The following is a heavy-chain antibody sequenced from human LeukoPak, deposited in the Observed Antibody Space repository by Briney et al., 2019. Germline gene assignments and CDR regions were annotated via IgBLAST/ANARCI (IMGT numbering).Heavy chain of an antibody. Sequence: GGSLRLSCVASGFTFSTHCVSWVRQAPGKELEWVANIKEDGSTTDYVDSVKGRFTISRDNAKNSVFLQMNSLRAEDTAVYYCAPQTMILVLGGQGTLVTVSS. V-gene: IGHV3-7*01. CDR2: IKEDGSTT. CDR1: GFTFSTHC. J-gene: IGHJ4*02. D-gene: IGHD3-22*01. CDR3: APQTMILVL.